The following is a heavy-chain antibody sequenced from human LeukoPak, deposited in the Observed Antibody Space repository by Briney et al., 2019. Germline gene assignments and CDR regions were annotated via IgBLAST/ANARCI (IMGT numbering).Heavy chain of an antibody. Sequence: SETLSLTCAVYGGSFSGYYWSWIRQPPGKGLEWIGEINHSGSTKYNPSLKSRFTISVDTSKNQFSLKLSSVTAADTAVYYCARGRGGLRYYDSSGYLPLIYWGQGTLVTVSS. CDR3: ARGRGGLRYYDSSGYLPLIY. CDR1: GGSFSGYY. CDR2: INHSGST. D-gene: IGHD3-22*01. V-gene: IGHV4-34*01. J-gene: IGHJ4*02.